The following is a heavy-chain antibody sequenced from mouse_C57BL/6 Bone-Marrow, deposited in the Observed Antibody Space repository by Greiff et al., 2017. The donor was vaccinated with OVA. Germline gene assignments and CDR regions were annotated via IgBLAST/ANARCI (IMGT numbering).Heavy chain of an antibody. J-gene: IGHJ2*01. V-gene: IGHV5-6*02. D-gene: IGHD2-12*01. CDR2: ISSGGSYT. Sequence: EVMLVESGGDLVKPGGSLKLSCAASGFTFSSYGMSWVRQTPDKRLEWVATISSGGSYTYYPDSVTGRLTISRNNAKNTLYLQMSSLKSEDTAMYYCARLRGYSLDYWGQGTTLTVSS. CDR1: GFTFSSYG. CDR3: ARLRGYSLDY.